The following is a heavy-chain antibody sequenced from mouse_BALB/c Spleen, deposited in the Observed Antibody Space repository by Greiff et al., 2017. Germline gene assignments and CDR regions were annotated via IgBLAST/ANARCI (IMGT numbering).Heavy chain of an antibody. Sequence: EVQVVESGGGLVKPGGSLKLSCAASGFTFSSYAMSWVRQSPEKRLEWVAEISSGGSYTYYPDTVTGRFTISRDNAKNTLYLEMSSLRSEDTAMYYCARAYDGYHLDYWGQGTTLTVSS. CDR2: ISSGGSYT. V-gene: IGHV5-9-4*01. CDR1: GFTFSSYA. D-gene: IGHD2-3*01. CDR3: ARAYDGYHLDY. J-gene: IGHJ2*01.